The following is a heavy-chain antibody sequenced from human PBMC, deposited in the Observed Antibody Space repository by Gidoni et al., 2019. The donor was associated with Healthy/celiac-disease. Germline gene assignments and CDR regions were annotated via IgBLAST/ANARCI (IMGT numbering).Heavy chain of an antibody. J-gene: IGHJ6*02. CDR2: MNPNSGNT. CDR3: ARTCGGSCYSDYYYYGMDV. Sequence: QVQLVQSGAEVKKPGASVKVSCKASGYTFTSYDINWVRQATGQGLEWMGWMNPNSGNTGYAQKFQGRVTMTRNTSISTAYMELSSLRSEDTAVYYCARTCGGSCYSDYYYYGMDVWGQGTTVTVSS. D-gene: IGHD2-15*01. V-gene: IGHV1-8*01. CDR1: GYTFTSYD.